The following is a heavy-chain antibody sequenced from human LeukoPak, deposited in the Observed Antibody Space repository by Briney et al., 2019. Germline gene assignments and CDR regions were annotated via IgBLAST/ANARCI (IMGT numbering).Heavy chain of an antibody. J-gene: IGHJ6*02. CDR3: ARDLRFLEWLFMDF. V-gene: IGHV1-18*01. D-gene: IGHD3-3*01. CDR2: ISAYNGNT. CDR1: GYTFTSYG. Sequence: ASVKVSCKASGYTFTSYGISWVRQAPGQGLEWMGWISAYNGNTNYAQKLQGRVTMTTDTSTSTAYMELRSLRSDDTAVYYCARDLRFLEWLFMDFWGQGTTVTVSS.